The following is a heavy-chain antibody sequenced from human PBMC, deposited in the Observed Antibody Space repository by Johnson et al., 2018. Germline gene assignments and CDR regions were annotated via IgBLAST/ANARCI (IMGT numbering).Heavy chain of an antibody. V-gene: IGHV3-21*01. Sequence: VQLVESGGGLVKPGGSXRLSCAASGFTFSSYSMNWVRQAPGKGLEWVSSFSSSSSYIYYADSVKGRFTISRDNAKNSLWLQMNSLRAEDTAVYYCATEGGSYGQNVSYFQHWGQGTLVTVSS. CDR1: GFTFSSYS. CDR3: ATEGGSYGQNVSYFQH. J-gene: IGHJ1*01. CDR2: FSSSSSYI. D-gene: IGHD1-26*01.